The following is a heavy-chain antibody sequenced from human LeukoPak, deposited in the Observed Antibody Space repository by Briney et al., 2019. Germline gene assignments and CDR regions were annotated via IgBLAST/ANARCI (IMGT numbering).Heavy chain of an antibody. CDR2: IIPILGIA. D-gene: IGHD6-6*01. CDR1: GGTFSSYA. J-gene: IGHJ4*02. V-gene: IGHV1-69*04. CDR3: ARVPLIEYSSSSGLFDY. Sequence: ASAKVSCKASGGTFSSYAISWVRQAPGQGLEWMGRIIPILGIANYAQKFQGRVTITADKSTSTAYMELSSLRSEDTAVYYCARVPLIEYSSSSGLFDYWGQGTLVTVSS.